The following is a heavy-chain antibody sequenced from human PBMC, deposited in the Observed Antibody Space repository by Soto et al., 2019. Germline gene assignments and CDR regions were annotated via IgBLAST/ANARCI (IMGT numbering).Heavy chain of an antibody. D-gene: IGHD2-2*01. CDR3: AKVGGVTAAPTGCFDY. CDR1: GFTFDDYA. Sequence: GGSLRLSCAASGFTFDDYAMHWVRQAPGKGLEWVSGISWNSGSIGYADSVKGRFTISRDNAKNSLYLQMNSLRAEDTALYYCAKVGGVTAAPTGCFDYWGQGTLVTVSS. CDR2: ISWNSGSI. J-gene: IGHJ4*02. V-gene: IGHV3-9*01.